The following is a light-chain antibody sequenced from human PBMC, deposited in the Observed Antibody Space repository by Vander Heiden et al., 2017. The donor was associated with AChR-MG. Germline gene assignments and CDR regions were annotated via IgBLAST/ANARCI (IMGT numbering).Light chain of an antibody. V-gene: IGLV2-14*03. CDR1: SSDVGGRNY. CDR2: DVS. Sequence: QSALTQPASVSGSPGQSITISCTGTSSDVGGRNYVSWYQQHPGKAPKLMIYDVSYRPSGVSNRFSGSKSGNTASLTISGLQAEDEADYYCCSYTTSSTLVIFGGGTKLTVL. J-gene: IGLJ2*01. CDR3: CSYTTSSTLVI.